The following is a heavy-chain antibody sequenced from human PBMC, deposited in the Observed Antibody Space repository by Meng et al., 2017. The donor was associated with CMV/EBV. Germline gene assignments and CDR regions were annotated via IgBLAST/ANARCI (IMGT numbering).Heavy chain of an antibody. CDR3: ARGNVVAPAAKDYFDY. J-gene: IGHJ4*02. D-gene: IGHD2-2*01. Sequence: SETLSLTCSVSGESINNSRSYWGRIRQAPGTGREWYASIIHTGNTFYNLSLKSRVSVSVEVSENQFSLSLNSVTAADTAAYYCARGNVVAPAAKDYFDYWGQGTLVTVSS. CDR2: IIHTGNT. CDR1: GESINNSRSY. V-gene: IGHV4-39*07.